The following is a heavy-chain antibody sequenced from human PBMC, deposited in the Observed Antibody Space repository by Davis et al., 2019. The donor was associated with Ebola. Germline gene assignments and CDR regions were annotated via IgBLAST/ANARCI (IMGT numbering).Heavy chain of an antibody. CDR1: GYTFTNYG. CDR3: ARAQVPTTSDH. Sequence: AASVQVSCKASGYTFTNYGITCVRQAPAQGLEWMGCINPHNGNTNYAQNVQGRVTMTTDTSTSTAYMEVGILRSDDTAVYYCARAQVPTTSDHWGQGTLVTVSS. D-gene: IGHD1-1*01. J-gene: IGHJ4*02. CDR2: INPHNGNT. V-gene: IGHV1-18*04.